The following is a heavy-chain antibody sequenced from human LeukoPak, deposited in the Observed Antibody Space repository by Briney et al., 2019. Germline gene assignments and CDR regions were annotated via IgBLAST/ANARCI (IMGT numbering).Heavy chain of an antibody. D-gene: IGHD1-26*01. V-gene: IGHV3-23*01. CDR2: ISGSGVNT. CDR3: AKDVRVGGGGMDV. J-gene: IGHJ6*02. CDR1: GFTFSNYA. Sequence: GGSLRLSCAASGFTFSNYAMNWVRQAPGKGLEWVSLISGSGVNTYYADSVKGRFTTSRDTSKNTVSLQVNSLRGEDTAVYYCAKDVRVGGGGMDVWGQGTPVTVSS.